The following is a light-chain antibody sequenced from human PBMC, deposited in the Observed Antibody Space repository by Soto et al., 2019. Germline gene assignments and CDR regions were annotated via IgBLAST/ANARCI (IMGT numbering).Light chain of an antibody. Sequence: DIQMTQSPSTLSASVGDRVTITCRASQSISSWLAWYQQKPGKAPKLLIYDASSLESGVPSRFSGSGSETEFTLTISSLQPDDFATYYCQQYNSYPYTVGQGTKLEI. CDR1: QSISSW. CDR2: DAS. V-gene: IGKV1-5*01. J-gene: IGKJ2*01. CDR3: QQYNSYPYT.